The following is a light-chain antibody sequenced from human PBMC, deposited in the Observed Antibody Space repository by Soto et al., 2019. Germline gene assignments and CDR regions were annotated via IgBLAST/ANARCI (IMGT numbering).Light chain of an antibody. CDR3: QQYKSIPWT. J-gene: IGKJ1*01. Sequence: DIHMTQSPSTLSASVGDRVTITCRASQSISMWLAWYQTKPGAAPKFLMYKASSLESGVPSRFSGSGSGTEITLTINNLQPDDFATYYCQQYKSIPWTFGQGTTVEI. V-gene: IGKV1-5*03. CDR2: KAS. CDR1: QSISMW.